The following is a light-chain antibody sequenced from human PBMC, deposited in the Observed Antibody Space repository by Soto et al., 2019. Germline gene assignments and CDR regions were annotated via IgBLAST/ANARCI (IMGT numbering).Light chain of an antibody. CDR2: DDN. J-gene: IGLJ1*01. CDR3: GSWDSSLSAYV. CDR1: SSNIGGNS. V-gene: IGLV1-51*01. Sequence: QSVPTHPPSVSAAPGQKVTITCTGSSSNIGGNSVSWYQQLPGTAPKLLIYDDNKRPSGIPDRFSGSKSGTSATLGITGFQTGDQADYYCGSWDSSLSAYVFGSGSKVTV.